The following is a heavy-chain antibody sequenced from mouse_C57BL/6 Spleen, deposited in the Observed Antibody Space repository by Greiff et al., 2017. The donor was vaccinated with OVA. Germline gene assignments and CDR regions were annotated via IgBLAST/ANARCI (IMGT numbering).Heavy chain of an antibody. Sequence: LVESGPELVKPGASVKISCKASGYAFSSSWMNWVKQRPGKGLEWIGRIYPGDGDTNYNGKFKGKATLTADKSSSTAYMQLSSLTSEDSAVYFCVPIYYDYPVAYWGQGTLVTVSA. CDR1: GYAFSSSW. J-gene: IGHJ3*01. CDR2: IYPGDGDT. V-gene: IGHV1-82*01. CDR3: VPIYYDYPVAY. D-gene: IGHD2-4*01.